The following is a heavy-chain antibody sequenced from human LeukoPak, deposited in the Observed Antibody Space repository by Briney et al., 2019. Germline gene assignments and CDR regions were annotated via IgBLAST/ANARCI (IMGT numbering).Heavy chain of an antibody. V-gene: IGHV1-2*02. CDR3: ARARESHYYDSTRHYYMDV. J-gene: IGHJ6*03. CDR1: GYTFTGYY. CDR2: INPNSGGT. Sequence: ASVKVSCKASGYTFTGYYMHWVRQAPGQGLEWMGWINPNSGGTNYAQKFQGRVTMTRDTSISTAYMELSRLGSDDTAVYYCARARESHYYDSTRHYYMDVWGKGTTVTVSS. D-gene: IGHD3-22*01.